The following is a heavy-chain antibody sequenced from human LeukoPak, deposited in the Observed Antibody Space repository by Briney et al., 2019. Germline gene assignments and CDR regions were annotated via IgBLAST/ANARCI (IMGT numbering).Heavy chain of an antibody. V-gene: IGHV4-34*01. Sequence: SETLSLTCAVYGGSFSGYYWSWIRQPPGKGLEWIGEINHSGSTNYNPSLKSRVTISVDTSKNQFSLKLSSVTAADTAVYYCARGPRRGVVVVAATPPLYYYGMDVWGQGTPVTVSS. J-gene: IGHJ6*02. CDR2: INHSGST. CDR1: GGSFSGYY. D-gene: IGHD2-15*01. CDR3: ARGPRRGVVVVAATPPLYYYGMDV.